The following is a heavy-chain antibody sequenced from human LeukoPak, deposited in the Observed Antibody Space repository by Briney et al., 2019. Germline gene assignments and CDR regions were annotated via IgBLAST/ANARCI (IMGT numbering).Heavy chain of an antibody. CDR1: GYSFTSYW. D-gene: IGHD3-10*01. CDR3: ARRPYDSGSFADY. CDR2: IYPDDSDT. J-gene: IGHJ4*02. V-gene: IGHV5-51*01. Sequence: GESLKISCKGSGYSFTSYWIGWVRQMPGKGLEWMGIIYPDDSDTRYSPSFQGQVIISADNSITTAYLQWSSLKASDTAMYYCARRPYDSGSFADYWGQGTLVTVSS.